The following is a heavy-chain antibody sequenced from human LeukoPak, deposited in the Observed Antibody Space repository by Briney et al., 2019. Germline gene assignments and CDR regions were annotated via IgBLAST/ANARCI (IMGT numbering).Heavy chain of an antibody. CDR1: GFTFNSYE. CDR3: ARDIDSSGLDAFDI. D-gene: IGHD3-22*01. V-gene: IGHV3-48*03. J-gene: IGHJ3*02. CDR2: ITSSGSTV. Sequence: GGSLRLSCAASGFTFNSYEMNWVRQAPGKGLEWVSYITSSGSTVYYADSVKGRFTISRDNAKKSPYLQMNRLRAEDTAVYYCARDIDSSGLDAFDIWGQGTMVTVSS.